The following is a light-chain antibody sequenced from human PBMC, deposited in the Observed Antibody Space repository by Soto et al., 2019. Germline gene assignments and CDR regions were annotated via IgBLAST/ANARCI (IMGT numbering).Light chain of an antibody. CDR2: DAS. CDR3: QQRTDRPPWT. Sequence: EIVLTQSPATLSLSPGERATLSCRASQSIGLAIAWYQHKPGQAPRLLIFDASQRATGIPARFRGSGSGTDFTPSISSLEPEDFAVYYCQQRTDRPPWTFGQGTKVDIK. CDR1: QSIGLA. J-gene: IGKJ1*01. V-gene: IGKV3-11*01.